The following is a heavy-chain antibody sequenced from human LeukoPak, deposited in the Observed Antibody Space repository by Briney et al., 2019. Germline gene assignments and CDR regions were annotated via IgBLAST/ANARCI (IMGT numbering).Heavy chain of an antibody. Sequence: ASVKVSCKASGYTFTSYDINWVRQATGQGLEWMGWMNPNSGNTGYAQKFQGRVTMTRNTSISTAYMELSGLRSDDTAVYYCAVNYYDSSGYYYNYWGQGTLVTVSS. J-gene: IGHJ4*02. CDR1: GYTFTSYD. CDR3: AVNYYDSSGYYYNY. V-gene: IGHV1-8*01. CDR2: MNPNSGNT. D-gene: IGHD3-22*01.